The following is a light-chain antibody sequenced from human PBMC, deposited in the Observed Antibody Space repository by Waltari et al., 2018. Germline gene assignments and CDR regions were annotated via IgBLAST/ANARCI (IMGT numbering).Light chain of an antibody. CDR2: DAS. CDR3: QHYKNLPLT. Sequence: DIQMTQSPSSLSASVGDRVTITCQASQDINNFLNWYQQKPGKAPKLLVYDASSVEAGVPPRFSGSGSGADFTLTISSLQPEDVATYYCQHYKNLPLTFGGGTKVEIK. J-gene: IGKJ4*01. CDR1: QDINNF. V-gene: IGKV1-33*01.